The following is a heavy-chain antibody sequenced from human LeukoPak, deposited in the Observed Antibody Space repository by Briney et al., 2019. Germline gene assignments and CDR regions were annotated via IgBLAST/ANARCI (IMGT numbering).Heavy chain of an antibody. CDR3: AGRRVLDASFDY. CDR2: IYSGDNT. V-gene: IGHV3-66*02. D-gene: IGHD3-16*01. J-gene: IGHJ4*02. Sequence: HPGGSLRLSCAASGFTVSNNYMSWVRQAPGKGLEWVSVIYSGDNTYYVEYVKGRFTISRDNSKNTLFLQMNRLRAEDTAVYYCAGRRVLDASFDYWGQGTLVTVSS. CDR1: GFTVSNNY.